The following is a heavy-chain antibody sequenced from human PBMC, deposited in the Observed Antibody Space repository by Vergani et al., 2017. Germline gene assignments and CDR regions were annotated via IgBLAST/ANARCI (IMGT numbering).Heavy chain of an antibody. V-gene: IGHV1-69*01. CDR1: GYTFSNYY. CDR2: IIPIFGTA. D-gene: IGHD3-16*01. J-gene: IGHJ6*03. CDR3: ARVYLGYYYMDV. Sequence: QVQVVQSGAEVKKSGASVKVSCKTSGYTFSNYYMHWVRQAPGQGLEWMGGIIPIFGTANYAQKFQGRVTITADESTSTAYMELSSLRSEDTAVYYCARVYLGYYYMDVWGKGTTVTVSS.